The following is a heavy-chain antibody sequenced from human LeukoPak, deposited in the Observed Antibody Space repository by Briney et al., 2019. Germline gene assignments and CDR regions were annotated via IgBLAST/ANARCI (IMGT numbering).Heavy chain of an antibody. J-gene: IGHJ4*02. CDR3: ATLGYISAWSPDY. CDR1: GITVSRYW. Sequence: GGSLRVSCAASGITVSRYWMSWVRQAPGGGLEWVANIKQDENEQDYVDSVRGRFTISRDNAKNSLYLQMNSLRAEDTAVYYCATLGYISAWSPDYWGQGTLVTVSS. D-gene: IGHD6-19*01. CDR2: IKQDENEQ. V-gene: IGHV3-7*03.